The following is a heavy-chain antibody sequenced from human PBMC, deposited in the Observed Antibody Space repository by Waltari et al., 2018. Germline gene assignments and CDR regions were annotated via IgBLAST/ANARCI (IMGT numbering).Heavy chain of an antibody. Sequence: QVQLVQSGAEVTRPGASVKVSCKTSGYTFTSYDIVWVRQAPGQGLQWMGWVSSVCGVTIYALSLHRGVTMTTDTSTSTAYMEVRNLRSDDTAVYFCSRPYYSGSGYLYDWGQGTLVTVSS. V-gene: IGHV1-18*01. J-gene: IGHJ4*02. CDR3: SRPYYSGSGYLYD. CDR2: VSSVCGVT. D-gene: IGHD3-10*01. CDR1: GYTFTSYD.